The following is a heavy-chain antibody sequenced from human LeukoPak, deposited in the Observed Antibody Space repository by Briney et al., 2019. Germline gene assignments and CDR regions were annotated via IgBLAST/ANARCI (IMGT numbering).Heavy chain of an antibody. J-gene: IGHJ4*02. D-gene: IGHD3-22*01. CDR3: ARYYDSSGYRTFYFDY. CDR1: GYTFTSYG. Sequence: ASVKVSCKASGYTFTSYGISWVRQAPGQGLGGLGWIGAYNGNTNYAQKLQGRVTMTTDTSTSTAYMELRSLRSDDTAVYYCARYYDSSGYRTFYFDYWGQGTLVTVSP. V-gene: IGHV1-18*01. CDR2: IGAYNGNT.